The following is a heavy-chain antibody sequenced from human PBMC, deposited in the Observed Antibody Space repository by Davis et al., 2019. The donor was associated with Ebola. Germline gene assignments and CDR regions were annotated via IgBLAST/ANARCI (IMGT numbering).Heavy chain of an antibody. V-gene: IGHV3-23*01. CDR2: ISARGDRT. D-gene: IGHD2-15*01. Sequence: PGGSLRLSCAVSGFTFSTYGMHWVRQAPGKGLEWVSVISARGDRTCYPDSVKGRFTISRDNSKNALYLQMNSLRAEDTAVYYCANRGVAANYWGQGTLVTVSS. J-gene: IGHJ4*02. CDR1: GFTFSTYG. CDR3: ANRGVAANY.